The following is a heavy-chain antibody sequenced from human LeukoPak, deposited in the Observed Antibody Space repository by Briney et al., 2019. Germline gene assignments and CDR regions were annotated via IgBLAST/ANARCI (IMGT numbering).Heavy chain of an antibody. CDR3: AKGESQPKYYFDY. J-gene: IGHJ4*02. Sequence: GGSLRLSCAASGFTFTTYAMRWVRQAPGKGLEWVSTVNPGGSGTYYADSVKGRFTVSRDNSKNMVYLQMNSLRPEDTALYYCAKGESQPKYYFDYWGQGALVTVSS. CDR1: GFTFTTYA. CDR2: VNPGGSGT. D-gene: IGHD3-16*01. V-gene: IGHV3-23*01.